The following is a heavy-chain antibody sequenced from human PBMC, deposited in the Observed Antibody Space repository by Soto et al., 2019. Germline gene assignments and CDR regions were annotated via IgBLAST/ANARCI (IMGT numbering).Heavy chain of an antibody. CDR1: GGYISGYY. D-gene: IGHD3-9*01. V-gene: IGHV4-59*08. J-gene: IGHJ4*02. CDR2: IHYSGST. CDR3: ARRRYADWAFDF. Sequence: QVQLQESGPGLVKPSETLSLTCFVSGGYISGYYGSWVRQPPGKGLEWIDYIHYSGSTTYNSSLKGRVTRSVDTSNNQFSLKLTSVTAADTAGYYCARRRYADWAFDFWGQGTLVTVSS.